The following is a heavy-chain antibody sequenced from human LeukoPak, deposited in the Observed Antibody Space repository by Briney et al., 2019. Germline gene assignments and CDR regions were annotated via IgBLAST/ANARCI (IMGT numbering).Heavy chain of an antibody. CDR1: GYSFTSYW. CDR3: ATAMVRGVTADSNWFDP. D-gene: IGHD3-10*01. J-gene: IGHJ5*02. Sequence: GESLKISCKGSGYSFTSYWISWVRQMPGKGLEWMGRIDSSDSYTNYSPSFQRHVTISADKSISTAYLQWSSLKASDTAMYYCATAMVRGVTADSNWFDPWGQGTLVTVSS. V-gene: IGHV5-10-1*01. CDR2: IDSSDSYT.